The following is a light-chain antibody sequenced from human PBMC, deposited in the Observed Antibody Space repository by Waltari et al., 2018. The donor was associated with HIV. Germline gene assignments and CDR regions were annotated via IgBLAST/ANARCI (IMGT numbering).Light chain of an antibody. CDR3: ATWDDSLSGVL. J-gene: IGLJ2*01. CDR1: SSNTGSNN. V-gene: IGLV1-47*01. Sequence: QSVLTQPPSASGTPGQRVTIFCSGSSSNTGSNNVYWYQQIPEMAPKLLIYRNNERPSGVPDRFSGSKSGTSASLAISGLRSEDEADYYCATWDDSLSGVLFGGGTKLTVL. CDR2: RNN.